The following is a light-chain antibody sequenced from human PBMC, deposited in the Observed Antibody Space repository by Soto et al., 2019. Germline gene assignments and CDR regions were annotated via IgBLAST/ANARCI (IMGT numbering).Light chain of an antibody. CDR1: QGVTTN. Sequence: EIVMTQSPATLSVYPGERATLSCRAGQGVTTNFAWYQQKSGQSPRLLIYDVSIRATGVPARFSGTGSETDFTLTISGLRSEDSAIYFCQQYNNWPFSFGQGTRLEI. J-gene: IGKJ5*01. CDR3: QQYNNWPFS. V-gene: IGKV3-15*01. CDR2: DVS.